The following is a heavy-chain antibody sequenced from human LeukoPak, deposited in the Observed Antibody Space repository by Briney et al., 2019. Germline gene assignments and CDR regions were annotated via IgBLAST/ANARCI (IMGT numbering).Heavy chain of an antibody. J-gene: IGHJ3*02. Sequence: GGSLRLSCAASGFTFNIHWMTWVRQAPGKGLEWVSAISGSGGSTYYADSVKGRFTISRDNSKNTLYLQMNSLRAEDTAVYYCAKLPSYDSSGYNAFDIWGQGTMVTVSS. D-gene: IGHD3-22*01. CDR2: ISGSGGST. V-gene: IGHV3-23*01. CDR1: GFTFNIHW. CDR3: AKLPSYDSSGYNAFDI.